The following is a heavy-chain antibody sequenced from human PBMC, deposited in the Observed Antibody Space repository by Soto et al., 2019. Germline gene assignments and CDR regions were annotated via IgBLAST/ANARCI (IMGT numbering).Heavy chain of an antibody. CDR1: GFTFSTYS. CDR2: ISTSSNTI. D-gene: IGHD4-17*01. CDR3: ARVPDYGDYRDYYCYYMDV. Sequence: GGSLRLSCTASGFTFSTYSMNWVRQAPGKGLEWVSYISTSSNTIYYADSVRGRFTIPRDNAKNSLYLQMNSLRAEDTAVYYCARVPDYGDYRDYYCYYMDVWGKGTTVTVSS. J-gene: IGHJ6*03. V-gene: IGHV3-48*01.